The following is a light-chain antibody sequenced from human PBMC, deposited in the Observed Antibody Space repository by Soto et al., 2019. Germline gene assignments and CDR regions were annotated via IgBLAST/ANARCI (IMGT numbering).Light chain of an antibody. CDR2: DAS. CDR1: RSVGDY. J-gene: IGKJ4*01. Sequence: EIVLAQSPATLSLSPGDRATLSCRASRSVGDYLAWYQQKPGQPPRLLIYDASNRATGIPARFSGSGSGTDFTLTISSLEPEDFAVYYCPQRSDWPLTFGGGTKVEIK. CDR3: PQRSDWPLT. V-gene: IGKV3-11*01.